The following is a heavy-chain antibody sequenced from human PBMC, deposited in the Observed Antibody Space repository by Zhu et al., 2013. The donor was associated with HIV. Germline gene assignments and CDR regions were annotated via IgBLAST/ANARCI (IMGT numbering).Heavy chain of an antibody. Sequence: QVQLVQSGAEVKKPGSSVKVSCKASGGTFSSYAISWVRQAPGQGLEWMGGIIPIFGTANYAQKFQGRVTITADKSTSTAYMELSSLRSEDTAVYYCARGYYDSSGYYLGDAFDIWGQGTMVTVSS. D-gene: IGHD3-22*01. CDR2: IIPIFGTA. J-gene: IGHJ3*02. V-gene: IGHV1-69*06. CDR1: GGTFSSYA. CDR3: ARGYYDSSGYYLGDAFDI.